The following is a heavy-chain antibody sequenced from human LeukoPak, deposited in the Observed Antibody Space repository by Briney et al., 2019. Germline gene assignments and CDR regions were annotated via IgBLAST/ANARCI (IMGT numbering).Heavy chain of an antibody. V-gene: IGHV1-2*02. CDR3: ARDGLIAVAASGRGWFDP. Sequence: GASVKVSCKASGYTFTGYYMHWVRQAPGQGLEWMGWINPNSGGTNYAQKFQGRVTMTRDTSISTAYMELSRLRSDDTAVYYCARDGLIAVAASGRGWFDPWGQGTLVTVSS. CDR2: INPNSGGT. J-gene: IGHJ5*02. CDR1: GYTFTGYY. D-gene: IGHD6-19*01.